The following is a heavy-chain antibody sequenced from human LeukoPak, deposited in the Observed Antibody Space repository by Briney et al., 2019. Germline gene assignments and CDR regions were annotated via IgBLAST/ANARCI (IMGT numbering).Heavy chain of an antibody. CDR1: GGTFSSYT. V-gene: IGHV1-69*04. Sequence: SVKVSCKASGGTFSSYTISWVRQAPGQGLEWMGRIIPILGIANYAQKFQGRVTITADKSTSTAYMELSSLRSEDTAVHYCAREGTSWPNWFDPWGQGTLVTVSS. CDR2: IIPILGIA. D-gene: IGHD2-2*01. J-gene: IGHJ5*02. CDR3: AREGTSWPNWFDP.